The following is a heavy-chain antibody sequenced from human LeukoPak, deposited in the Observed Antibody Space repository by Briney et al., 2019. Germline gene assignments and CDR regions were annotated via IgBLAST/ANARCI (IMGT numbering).Heavy chain of an antibody. V-gene: IGHV1-46*01. D-gene: IGHD6-19*01. Sequence: ASVKVSCKASGYTFTSYYMHWVRQAPGQGLEWMGIINPSGGSTSYAQKFQGRVTMTRDTSTSTVYMELSSQRSEDTAVYYCARGPTIRQWRTMKYYFDYWGQGTLVTVSS. J-gene: IGHJ4*02. CDR3: ARGPTIRQWRTMKYYFDY. CDR2: INPSGGST. CDR1: GYTFTSYY.